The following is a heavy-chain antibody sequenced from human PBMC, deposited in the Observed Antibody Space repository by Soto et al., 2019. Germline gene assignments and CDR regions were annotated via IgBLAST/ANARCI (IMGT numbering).Heavy chain of an antibody. CDR2: ISAYNGNT. CDR1: GYTFTSDG. D-gene: IGHD5-18*01. CDR3: ARDDGRRVDTTFRTDY. J-gene: IGHJ4*02. V-gene: IGHV1-18*01. Sequence: ASVKVSCKASGYTFTSDGISWVRQAPGQGLEWMGWISAYNGNTNYAQKLQGRVTMTTDTSTSTAYMELRSLRSDDTAVYYCARDDGRRVDTTFRTDYWGQGTLVTVSS.